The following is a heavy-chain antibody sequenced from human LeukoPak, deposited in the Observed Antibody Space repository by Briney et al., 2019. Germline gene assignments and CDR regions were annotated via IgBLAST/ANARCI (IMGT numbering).Heavy chain of an antibody. CDR3: ARTEWSLGVYWFDP. Sequence: GASVKVSCKASGYTFTNNGINWVRQAPGQGLEWMGWISAYNGYTNYAQKLQGRVTMTTDTSTSTAYMELRSLRSDDTAVYYCARTEWSLGVYWFDPWGQGTLVTVSS. V-gene: IGHV1-18*01. CDR2: ISAYNGYT. D-gene: IGHD3-3*01. CDR1: GYTFTNNG. J-gene: IGHJ5*02.